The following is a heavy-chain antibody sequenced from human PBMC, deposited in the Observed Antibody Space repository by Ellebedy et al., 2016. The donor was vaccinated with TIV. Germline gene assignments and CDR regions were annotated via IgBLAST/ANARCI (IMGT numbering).Heavy chain of an antibody. CDR1: GGSISSSSYY. Sequence: GSLRLSXTVSGGSISSSSYYWGWIRQPPGKGLEWIGSIYYSGSTYYNPSLKSRVTIPVDTSKNQFSLKLSSVTAADTAVYYCARRVTIFGVVFRGFYFDYWGQGTLVTVSS. D-gene: IGHD3-3*01. J-gene: IGHJ4*02. V-gene: IGHV4-39*01. CDR2: IYYSGST. CDR3: ARRVTIFGVVFRGFYFDY.